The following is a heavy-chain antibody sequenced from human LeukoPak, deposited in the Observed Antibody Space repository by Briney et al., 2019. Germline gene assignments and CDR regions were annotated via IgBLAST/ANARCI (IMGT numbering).Heavy chain of an antibody. J-gene: IGHJ3*02. D-gene: IGHD3-3*01. V-gene: IGHV4-34*01. Sequence: SETLSLTCAVCGGSFSGYYWSWVRQPPGKGLEWIGEINHSGSTNYNPSLKSRVTISVDTSKNQFSLKLSSVTAADTAVYYCARGDAYYDFWSGYFAAFDIWGQGTMVTVSS. CDR2: INHSGST. CDR3: ARGDAYYDFWSGYFAAFDI. CDR1: GGSFSGYY.